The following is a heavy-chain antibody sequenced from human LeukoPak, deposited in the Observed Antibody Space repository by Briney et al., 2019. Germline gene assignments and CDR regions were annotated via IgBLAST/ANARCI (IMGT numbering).Heavy chain of an antibody. CDR1: RDSVSSNSVT. Sequence: SQTLSLTCAISRDSVSSNSVTWNWVRQSPSRGLEWLGRTYYRSTWYNDYAVSVRGRITVNPDTSKNQFSLHLNSVTPEDTAVYCCARRLTQYDCFDPWGQGILVTVSS. V-gene: IGHV6-1*01. CDR3: ARRLTQYDCFDP. CDR2: TYYRSTWYN. D-gene: IGHD2-2*01. J-gene: IGHJ5*02.